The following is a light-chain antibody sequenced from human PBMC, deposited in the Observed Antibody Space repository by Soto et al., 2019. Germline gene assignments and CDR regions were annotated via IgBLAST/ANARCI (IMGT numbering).Light chain of an antibody. CDR1: QSVLYSSNNKNY. J-gene: IGKJ2*01. V-gene: IGKV4-1*01. Sequence: IVMTQSPDCLAVSLGERATINCKSSQSVLYSSNNKNYLAWYQQKPGQSPKLLIYWASTRESGVPDRFSGSGSGTDFTLTISSLQAEDVPVYYCQQYYSTPPYTFGQGTKLEIK. CDR3: QQYYSTPPYT. CDR2: WAS.